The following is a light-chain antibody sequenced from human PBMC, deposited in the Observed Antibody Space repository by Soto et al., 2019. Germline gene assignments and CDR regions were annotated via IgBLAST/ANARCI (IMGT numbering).Light chain of an antibody. CDR1: QSLSSNF. Sequence: EIVLTQSPATLSLSPGERATLSCRASQSLSSNFLAWYQQKPGQPPRLLIYDSSTRATGFPDRFSGSGSGTDFTLTIIRLEPEDFAVYYCQQYGSSPPLTFGGGTKV. J-gene: IGKJ4*01. CDR2: DSS. V-gene: IGKV3-20*01. CDR3: QQYGSSPPLT.